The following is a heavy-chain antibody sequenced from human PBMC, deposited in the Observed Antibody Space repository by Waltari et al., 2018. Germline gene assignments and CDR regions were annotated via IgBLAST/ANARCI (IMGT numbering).Heavy chain of an antibody. CDR1: GYTLTELS. V-gene: IGHV3-9*03. J-gene: IGHJ3*02. CDR3: AKGTSGSYSCAFDI. D-gene: IGHD1-26*01. Sequence: VQLVQSGAEVKKPGASVKVSCKVSGYTLTELSMHWVRQAPGKGLEWVSGISWNSGSIGYADSVKGRFTISRDNAKNSLYLQMNSLRAEDMALYYCAKGTSGSYSCAFDIWGQGTMVTVSS. CDR2: ISWNSGSI.